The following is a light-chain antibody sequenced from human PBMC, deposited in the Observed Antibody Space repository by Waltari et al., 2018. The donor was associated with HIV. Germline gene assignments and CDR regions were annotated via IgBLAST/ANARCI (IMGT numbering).Light chain of an antibody. J-gene: IGKJ2*01. CDR3: QQYYGKSPMYT. Sequence: EIVMTQSPGILSVSPGESATLSCRASQNVNRELAWYQQRPGQSPRLLIFSTSTRAIGVPARFSGSGCGTEFTLTISSLQSEDFGVYYCQQYYGKSPMYTFGQGTKVEIK. CDR2: STS. CDR1: QNVNRE. V-gene: IGKV3-15*01.